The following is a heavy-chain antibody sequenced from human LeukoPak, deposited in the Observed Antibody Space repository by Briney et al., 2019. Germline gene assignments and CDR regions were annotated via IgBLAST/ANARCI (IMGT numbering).Heavy chain of an antibody. CDR1: GFTFSSYA. CDR2: ISSSSSYI. D-gene: IGHD3-10*01. CDR3: ARGTDGLYYYMDV. V-gene: IGHV3-21*01. J-gene: IGHJ6*03. Sequence: PGGSLRLSCAASGFTFSSYAMNWVRQAPGKGLEWVSSISSSSSYIYYADSVKGRFTISRDNAKNSLYLQMNSLRAEDTAVYYCARGTDGLYYYMDVWGKGTTVTVSS.